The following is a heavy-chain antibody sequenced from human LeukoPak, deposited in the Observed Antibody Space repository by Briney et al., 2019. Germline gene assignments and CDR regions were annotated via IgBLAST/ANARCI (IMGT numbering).Heavy chain of an antibody. D-gene: IGHD3-9*01. CDR2: IYYSGRT. CDR1: GGSISSSSYY. J-gene: IGHJ4*02. V-gene: IGHV4-39*07. Sequence: SETLSLTCTVSGGSISSSSYYWGWIRQPPGKGLEGIGSIYYSGRTYYHPSLKSRVTISVDTSKNQFSLKLSSVTAADTAVYYCAEQVLRYFDYWGQGTLVTVSS. CDR3: AEQVLRYFDY.